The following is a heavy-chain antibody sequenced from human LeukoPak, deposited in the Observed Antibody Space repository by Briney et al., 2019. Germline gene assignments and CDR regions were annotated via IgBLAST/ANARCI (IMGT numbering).Heavy chain of an antibody. CDR1: GYTFTGYY. Sequence: ASVKVSCKASGYTFTGYYMHWVRQAPGQGLEWMGWINPNSGSTNYAQKFQGRVTMTRDTSTSTVYMELSRLRSDDTAVYYCARPTRRGYYPFWDSFDTWGQGTRVTVSS. CDR2: INPNSGST. CDR3: ARPTRRGYYPFWDSFDT. D-gene: IGHD3-3*01. V-gene: IGHV1-2*02. J-gene: IGHJ3*02.